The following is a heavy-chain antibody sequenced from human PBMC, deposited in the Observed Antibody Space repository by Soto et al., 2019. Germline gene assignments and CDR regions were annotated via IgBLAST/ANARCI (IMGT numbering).Heavy chain of an antibody. CDR1: GFTFSSYS. CDR2: ISSSSTI. V-gene: IGHV3-48*02. Sequence: GGSLRLSCAASGFTFSSYSMNWVRQAPGKGLEWVSYISSSSTIYYADSVKGRFTISRDNAKNSLYLQMNSLRDEDTAVYYCARARSAAAGVDYWGQGTLVTVSS. D-gene: IGHD6-13*01. CDR3: ARARSAAAGVDY. J-gene: IGHJ4*02.